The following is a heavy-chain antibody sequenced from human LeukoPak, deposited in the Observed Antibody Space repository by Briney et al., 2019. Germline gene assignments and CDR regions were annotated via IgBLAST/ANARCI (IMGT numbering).Heavy chain of an antibody. CDR1: GFTFSSYG. Sequence: GGSLRLSCAASGFTFSSYGMTWVRQAPGKGLEWVSSISGNGGSTYYADSVKGRFTISRDNSKNTLYLQMNSLRAEDTAVYYCAKDCPYSSSWYGAGDYWGQGTLVTVSS. D-gene: IGHD6-13*01. CDR3: AKDCPYSSSWYGAGDY. J-gene: IGHJ4*02. CDR2: ISGNGGST. V-gene: IGHV3-23*01.